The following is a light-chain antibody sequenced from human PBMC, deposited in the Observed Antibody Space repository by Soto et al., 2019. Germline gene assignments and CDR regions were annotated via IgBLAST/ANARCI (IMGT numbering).Light chain of an antibody. CDR1: QSVTSNY. Sequence: EIVWTQSPGTLSLSPGERATLFCRASQSVTSNYLAWYQQKPGQSPRLLIYGASSRATGIPDRFSGSGSGTDFTLTISRLEAEDFAVYYCQQNVSPPITFGQGTRLDIK. CDR2: GAS. J-gene: IGKJ5*01. CDR3: QQNVSPPIT. V-gene: IGKV3-20*01.